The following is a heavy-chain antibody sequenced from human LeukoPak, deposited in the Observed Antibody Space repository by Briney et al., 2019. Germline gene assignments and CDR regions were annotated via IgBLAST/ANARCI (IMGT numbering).Heavy chain of an antibody. CDR3: ARFNSGCSEASCYVHY. Sequence: SETLSLTCTVSGGSMNDHYWTWIRQPPAKGLELIGHIYSSGTTAYTPSLKSRVTMSIDTSRNQFSLNVFSVTAADSAVYYCARFNSGCSEASCYVHYWGQGILVIVS. D-gene: IGHD2-2*01. V-gene: IGHV4-59*11. J-gene: IGHJ4*02. CDR1: GGSMNDHY. CDR2: IYSSGTT.